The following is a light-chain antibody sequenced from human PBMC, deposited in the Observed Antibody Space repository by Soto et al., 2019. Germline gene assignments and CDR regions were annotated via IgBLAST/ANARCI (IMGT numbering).Light chain of an antibody. CDR1: HSVSNN. J-gene: IGKJ3*01. CDR2: DAS. V-gene: IGKV3-15*01. CDR3: QQYNYWPET. Sequence: EVVMTQSPATLSVSPGDRATLSCRASHSVSNNLAWYQHKPGQAPRLLISDASTRATGIPARFSGSGSGTAFTRTIGSLESAEFEIFYCQQYNYWPETFGPGTKVDI.